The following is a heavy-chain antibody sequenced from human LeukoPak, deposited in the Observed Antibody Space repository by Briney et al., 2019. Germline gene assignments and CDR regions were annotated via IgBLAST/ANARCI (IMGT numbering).Heavy chain of an antibody. J-gene: IGHJ5*01. Sequence: PSETLSLTCTVSGGSISSSSYYWGWIRQPPGKGLEWIGSIHYSGSTNYNPSLKSRVTISRDTSKNQFSLKLSSVTAADTAVYFCAGDLIAADNNWFDSWGQGTLVTVSS. D-gene: IGHD6-6*01. CDR2: IHYSGST. CDR3: AGDLIAADNNWFDS. V-gene: IGHV4-39*07. CDR1: GGSISSSSYY.